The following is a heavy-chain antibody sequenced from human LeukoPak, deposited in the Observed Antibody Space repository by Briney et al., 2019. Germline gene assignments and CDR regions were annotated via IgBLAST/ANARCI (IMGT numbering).Heavy chain of an antibody. CDR3: ARVTLVAAAHAFDI. Sequence: PGGSLRLSCAASGFTFSSYSMNWVRQAPGKGLEWVSSISSSSSYIYYADSVKGRFTISRDNAKNSLYLQMNSLRAEDTAVYYCARVTLVAAAHAFDIWGQGTMVTVSS. D-gene: IGHD6-13*01. J-gene: IGHJ3*02. CDR2: ISSSSSYI. CDR1: GFTFSSYS. V-gene: IGHV3-21*01.